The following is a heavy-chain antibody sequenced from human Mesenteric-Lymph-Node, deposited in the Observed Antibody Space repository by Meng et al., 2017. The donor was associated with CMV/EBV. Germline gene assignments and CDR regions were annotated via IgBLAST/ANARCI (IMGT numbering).Heavy chain of an antibody. Sequence: ASVKVSCKASGYIFSNYGISWVRQAPGQGLEWMGWISAQKDNTKYAQNVQGRVTMTIDTSTSIAYLELRSLRSDDTAVYYCASGYSSSWWSREYDYWGQGTLVTVSS. CDR2: ISAQKDNT. V-gene: IGHV1-18*01. J-gene: IGHJ4*02. D-gene: IGHD6-13*01. CDR1: GYIFSNYG. CDR3: ASGYSSSWWSREYDY.